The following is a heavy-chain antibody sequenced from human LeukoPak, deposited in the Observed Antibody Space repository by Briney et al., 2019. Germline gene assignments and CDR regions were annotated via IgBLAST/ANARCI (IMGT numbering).Heavy chain of an antibody. Sequence: GGSLRLSCAASGFTFSSYGMHWVRQAPGKGLEWVAVIWYDGSNKYYADSVKGRFTISRDNSKNTLYLQMNSLRAEDTAVYYCAKAAGYSYGRYYFDYWGQGTLVTVSS. CDR3: AKAAGYSYGRYYFDY. CDR2: IWYDGSNK. V-gene: IGHV3-33*06. J-gene: IGHJ4*02. D-gene: IGHD5-18*01. CDR1: GFTFSSYG.